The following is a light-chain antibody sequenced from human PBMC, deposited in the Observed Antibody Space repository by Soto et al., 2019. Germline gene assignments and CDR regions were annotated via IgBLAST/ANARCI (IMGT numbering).Light chain of an antibody. J-gene: IGLJ1*01. CDR1: SSNIGSNT. CDR2: SNN. V-gene: IGLV1-44*01. Sequence: QSVLTQPPSASGTPGQRVTISCSGSSSNIGSNTVNWYQQLPGTAPKLPIYSNNQRPSGVPDRVSGSKSGTSASLAISGLQSEDEADYYCAAWDDSLHGSVFGTGTKVTVL. CDR3: AAWDDSLHGSV.